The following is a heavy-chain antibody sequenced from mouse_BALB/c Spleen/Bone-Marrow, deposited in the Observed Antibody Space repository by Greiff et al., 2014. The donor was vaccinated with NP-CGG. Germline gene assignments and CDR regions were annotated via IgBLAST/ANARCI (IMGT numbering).Heavy chain of an antibody. J-gene: IGHJ3*01. D-gene: IGHD1-3*01. Sequence: EVQVVESGAELVKPGASVKLSCTASGLNIKGAYMHWVKQRPAQGLEWIGRIAPANGNTEYDPKFLDKATITADTSSNTAYLQLSSLTSEDTAVYYCARSPGEVNYWGQGTLVTVSA. CDR1: GLNIKGAY. CDR3: ARSPGEVNY. CDR2: IAPANGNT. V-gene: IGHV14-3*02.